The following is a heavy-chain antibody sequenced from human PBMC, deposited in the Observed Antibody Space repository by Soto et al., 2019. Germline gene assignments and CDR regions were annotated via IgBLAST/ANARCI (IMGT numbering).Heavy chain of an antibody. Sequence: GGSLRLSCAASGFTFSSYSMNWVRQAPGKGLEWVSYISSSSSTIYYADSVKGRFTISRDNAKNSLYLQMNSLRAEDTAVYYCASSIVLVPAAFDYWGQGTLVTVS. CDR3: ASSIVLVPAAFDY. CDR2: ISSSSSTI. CDR1: GFTFSSYS. D-gene: IGHD2-2*01. V-gene: IGHV3-48*04. J-gene: IGHJ4*02.